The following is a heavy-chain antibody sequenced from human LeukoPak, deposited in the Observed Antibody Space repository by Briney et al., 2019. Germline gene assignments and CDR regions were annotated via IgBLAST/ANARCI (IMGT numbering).Heavy chain of an antibody. J-gene: IGHJ5*02. Sequence: KSSETLSLTCAVYGGSFSDYYWSWIRQPPGKGLEWIGEINHSGSTNYNPPLKSRVTISVDTSKNQFSLKLSSVTAADTAVYYCARGKVVVAATPGFDPWGQGTLVTVSS. CDR3: ARGKVVVAATPGFDP. CDR1: GGSFSDYY. CDR2: INHSGST. V-gene: IGHV4-34*01. D-gene: IGHD2-15*01.